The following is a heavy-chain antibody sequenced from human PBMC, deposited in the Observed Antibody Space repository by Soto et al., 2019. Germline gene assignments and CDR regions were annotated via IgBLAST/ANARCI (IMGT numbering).Heavy chain of an antibody. CDR3: ARAHILSIAAGFDP. Sequence: AGGSLRLSCAASGFTFSSYAMHWVRQAPGKGLEWVAVISYDGSNKYYADSVKGRFTISRDNSKNTLYLQMNSLGAEDTAVYYCARAHILSIAAGFDPWGQGTLVTVSS. CDR2: ISYDGSNK. J-gene: IGHJ5*02. D-gene: IGHD6-13*01. CDR1: GFTFSSYA. V-gene: IGHV3-30-3*01.